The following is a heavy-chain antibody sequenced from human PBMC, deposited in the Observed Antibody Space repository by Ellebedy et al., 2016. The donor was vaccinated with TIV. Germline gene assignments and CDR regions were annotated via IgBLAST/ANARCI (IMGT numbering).Heavy chain of an antibody. CDR2: ISGSGFGT. V-gene: IGHV3-23*01. CDR3: AKGRRMVYSTGGLDY. D-gene: IGHD2-8*01. Sequence: GESLKISCAASGFTFSSYAMSWVRQAPGKGLEWVSTISGSGFGTYYADSVEGRFTISRANSKNTLYLHMNSLRAEDTAVYFCAKGRRMVYSTGGLDYWGQGTLVTVSS. J-gene: IGHJ4*02. CDR1: GFTFSSYA.